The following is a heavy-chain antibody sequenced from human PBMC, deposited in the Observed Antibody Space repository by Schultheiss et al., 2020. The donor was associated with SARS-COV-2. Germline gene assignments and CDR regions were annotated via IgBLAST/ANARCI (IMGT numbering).Heavy chain of an antibody. V-gene: IGHV3-13*01. D-gene: IGHD3-9*01. J-gene: IGHJ4*02. Sequence: GGSLRLSCAASGFTVSSNYMSWVRQASGKGLEWVSAIGTAGDTYYPGSVKGRFTISRDNAKNSLYLQMNSLRAEDTAVYYCARDFDWLYWGQGTLVTVSS. CDR3: ARDFDWLY. CDR2: IGTAGDT. CDR1: GFTVSSNY.